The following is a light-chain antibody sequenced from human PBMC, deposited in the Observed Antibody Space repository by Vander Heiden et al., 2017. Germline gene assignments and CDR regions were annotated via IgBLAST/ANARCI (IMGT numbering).Light chain of an antibody. CDR2: EVS. V-gene: IGLV2-14*01. J-gene: IGLJ2*01. Sequence: QSALTQPASVSGSPGQSITISCTGTSSDIGAYNYVSWYQQYPGKASKLIIYEVSHWPSGRSDRFSGSKSGNTASLTISGLQTEDEADYYCSSCTTRNTLIFGGGTKLTVL. CDR3: SSCTTRNTLI. CDR1: SSDIGAYNY.